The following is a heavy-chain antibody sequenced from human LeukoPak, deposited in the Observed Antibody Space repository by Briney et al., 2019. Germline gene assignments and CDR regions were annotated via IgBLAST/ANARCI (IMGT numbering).Heavy chain of an antibody. CDR1: GFSFSSHG. CDR2: ISPSGDIT. V-gene: IGHV3-23*01. CDR3: ARDVDYANPRHDY. D-gene: IGHD4/OR15-4a*01. J-gene: IGHJ4*02. Sequence: GTLRLSCAGSGFSFSSHGMNWVRQAPGKGLEWVSGISPSGDITYYTDSVRGRFTISRDNFKNTLSLQVNSLRSEDTAVYYCARDVDYANPRHDYWGQGTLVTVSS.